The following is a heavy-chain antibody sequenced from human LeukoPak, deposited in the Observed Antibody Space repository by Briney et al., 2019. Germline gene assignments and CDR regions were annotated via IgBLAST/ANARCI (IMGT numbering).Heavy chain of an antibody. D-gene: IGHD6-6*01. CDR3: ARHESLEAFDY. CDR1: GGSISGSSYY. J-gene: IGHJ4*02. CDR2: IYYSGST. V-gene: IGHV4-39*01. Sequence: SETLSLTCTVSGGSISGSSYYWGWIRQPPGKGLEWIGSIYYSGSTYYNPSLKSRVTISVDTSKNQFSLKLSSVTAADTAVYYCARHESLEAFDYWGQGTLVTVSS.